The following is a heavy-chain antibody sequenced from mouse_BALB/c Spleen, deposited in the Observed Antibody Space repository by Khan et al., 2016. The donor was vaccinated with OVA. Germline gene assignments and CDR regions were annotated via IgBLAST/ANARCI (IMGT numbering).Heavy chain of an antibody. CDR1: GFTFSDYY. Sequence: EVELVESGGGLVKPGGSLKLSCAASGFTFSDYYMYWVRQTPEKRLEWVATISDGGSYTYYPDSVKGRFTIYRDNAKNTLYLQMSSLKSEDTAMYYCARAGYGGFAYWGQGTLVTVSA. D-gene: IGHD1-1*02. V-gene: IGHV5-4*02. CDR3: ARAGYGGFAY. CDR2: ISDGGSYT. J-gene: IGHJ3*01.